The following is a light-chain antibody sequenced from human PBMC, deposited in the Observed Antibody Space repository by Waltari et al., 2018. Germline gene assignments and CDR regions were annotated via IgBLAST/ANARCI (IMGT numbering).Light chain of an antibody. CDR3: GSYAGHNNIGV. J-gene: IGLJ2*01. V-gene: IGLV2-8*01. CDR1: SSAIGTYNS. CDR2: EVS. Sequence: QSALTQPPSASGSPGQSVTISCAGTSSAIGTYNSVSWYQQHPGKAPKLIIYEVSKRPSGVPDRFSGSKSGNTASLTVSGLQAEDEADYYCGSYAGHNNIGVFGGGTKLTVL.